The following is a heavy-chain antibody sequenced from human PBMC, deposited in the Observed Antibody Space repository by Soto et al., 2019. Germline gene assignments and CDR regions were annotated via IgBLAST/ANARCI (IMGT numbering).Heavy chain of an antibody. CDR1: GSITSFY. Sequence: VQLQESGPGLVKPSETLSLTCSVSGSITSFYWSWIRQPAGKGLEWIGRIYTRGSANYNPSLRSRVTMSVDTSKNQFSLKVNSVTAADTAVYYCAASPYSYGYLFESWGQGTLVTVSS. CDR3: AASPYSYGYLFES. CDR2: IYTRGSA. D-gene: IGHD5-18*01. V-gene: IGHV4-4*07. J-gene: IGHJ4*02.